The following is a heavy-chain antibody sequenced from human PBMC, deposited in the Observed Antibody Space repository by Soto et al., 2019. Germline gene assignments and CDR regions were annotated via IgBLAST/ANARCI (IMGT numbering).Heavy chain of an antibody. CDR2: IIPIFGTA. CDR1: GGTFSSYA. CDR3: ATGSPAAGNYYYYGMDV. Sequence: SVKVSCKASGGTFSSYAISWVRQAPGQGLEWMGGIIPIFGTANYAQKFQGRVTITADESTSTAYMELSSLRSEDTAVYYCATGSPAAGNYYYYGMDVWGQGTTVTVS. V-gene: IGHV1-69*13. J-gene: IGHJ6*02. D-gene: IGHD6-13*01.